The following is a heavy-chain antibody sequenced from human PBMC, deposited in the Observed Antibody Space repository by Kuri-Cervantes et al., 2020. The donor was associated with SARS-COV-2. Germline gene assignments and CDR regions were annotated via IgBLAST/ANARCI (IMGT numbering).Heavy chain of an antibody. V-gene: IGHV4-34*01. CDR3: ARDPLWWCLLIHYGMDV. J-gene: IGHJ6*02. CDR2: INHSGST. CDR1: GGSFSGYY. Sequence: GSLRLSCAVYGGSFSGYYWSWIRQPPGKGLEWIGEINHSGSTNYNPSLKSRVTISVDRSKNQFSLKLSSVTAADTAVYYCARDPLWWCLLIHYGMDVWGQGTTVTVSS. D-gene: IGHD2-21*02.